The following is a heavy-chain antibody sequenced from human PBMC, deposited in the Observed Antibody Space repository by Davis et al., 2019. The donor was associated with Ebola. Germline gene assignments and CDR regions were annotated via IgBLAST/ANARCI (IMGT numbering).Heavy chain of an antibody. J-gene: IGHJ4*02. CDR2: IRSKANSYAT. V-gene: IGHV3-73*01. D-gene: IGHD2-2*02. CDR1: GFTFSGSA. CDR3: TSTLGYCSSTSCYTDY. Sequence: GGSLRLSCAASGFTFSGSAMHWVRQASGKGLEWVGRIRSKANSYATAYAASVKGRFTISRDDSKNTAYLQMNSLKTEDTAVYYCTSTLGYCSSTSCYTDYWGQGTLVTVSS.